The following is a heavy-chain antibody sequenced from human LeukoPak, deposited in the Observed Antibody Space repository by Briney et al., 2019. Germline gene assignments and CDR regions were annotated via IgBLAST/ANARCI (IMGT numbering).Heavy chain of an antibody. CDR2: ISGTGGST. V-gene: IGHV3-23*01. Sequence: GGSLRLSCAASGFTFSTYAMTWVRQAPGKGLEWVSLISGTGGSTYYADPVKGRFTISRDNSKNTLYLQTNSLRAEDTAVYYCAKDGKIRNWNYYQAKPVYWGQGTLVTVSS. D-gene: IGHD1-7*01. CDR3: AKDGKIRNWNYYQAKPVY. J-gene: IGHJ4*02. CDR1: GFTFSTYA.